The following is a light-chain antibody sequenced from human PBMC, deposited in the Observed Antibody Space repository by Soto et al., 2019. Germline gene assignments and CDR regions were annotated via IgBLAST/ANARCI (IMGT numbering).Light chain of an antibody. CDR2: GAS. Sequence: EIVLTQSPGTLSLSPGERGTLSCRASQRFGSSNLAWYQQKPGQAPRLLIYGASSRATGIPDRFSGSGSGTDFSLTISRLEPEDFAVYYCQQYERGFTFGPGTKVDIK. CDR1: QRFGSSN. V-gene: IGKV3-20*01. J-gene: IGKJ3*01. CDR3: QQYERGFT.